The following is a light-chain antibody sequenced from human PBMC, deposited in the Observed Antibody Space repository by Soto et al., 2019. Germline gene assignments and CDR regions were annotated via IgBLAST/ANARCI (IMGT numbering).Light chain of an antibody. J-gene: IGKJ5*01. CDR2: GAC. Sequence: IVMTQSPATLSVSPGDRVTLSCRSSQPVNNNLAWYQHKPGQAPRLLIYGACTRATGISARFSGGGSGTEFTLTISSLQSEDFALYFCQQYEKWPPSITFGQGTRLEIK. CDR3: QQYEKWPPSIT. CDR1: QPVNNN. V-gene: IGKV3-15*01.